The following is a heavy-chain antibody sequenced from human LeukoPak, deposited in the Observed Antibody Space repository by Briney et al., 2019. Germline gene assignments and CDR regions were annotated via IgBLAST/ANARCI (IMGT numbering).Heavy chain of an antibody. Sequence: GGSLRLSCAASGFNISNYGMHWVRQAPGKGLEWVAFIRYDGNNKYYADSVKGRFTISRDNAKNSLYLQMNSLRVEDTAVYYCARDRDGISMVRDRTYYYMDVWGKGTTVTVSS. CDR3: ARDRDGISMVRDRTYYYMDV. CDR1: GFNISNYG. D-gene: IGHD3-10*01. J-gene: IGHJ6*03. V-gene: IGHV3-30*02. CDR2: IRYDGNNK.